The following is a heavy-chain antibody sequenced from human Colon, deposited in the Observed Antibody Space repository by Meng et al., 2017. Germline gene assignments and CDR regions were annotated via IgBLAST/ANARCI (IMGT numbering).Heavy chain of an antibody. J-gene: IGHJ4*01. CDR1: GFTFSSYG. CDR2: ISSSGSTI. D-gene: IGHD6-13*01. V-gene: IGHV3-48*04. CDR3: ARGSGRSSSWYGSEDH. Sequence: GGSLRLSCAASGFTFSSYGMHWVRQAPGKGLEWVSYISSSGSTIYYADSVKGRFTISRDNAKNSLYLQMNSLRAEDTAVYYCARGSGRSSSWYGSEDHWGQGTRVTVSS.